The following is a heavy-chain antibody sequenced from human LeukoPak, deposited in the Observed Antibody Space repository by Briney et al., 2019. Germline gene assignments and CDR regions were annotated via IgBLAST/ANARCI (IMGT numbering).Heavy chain of an antibody. CDR1: GGSISSGSYY. V-gene: IGHV4-61*02. CDR2: IYTSGST. D-gene: IGHD2-8*01. CDR3: ARVARSVLD. J-gene: IGHJ4*02. Sequence: SETLSLTCTVSGGSISSGSYYWSWIRQPAGKGLEWIGRIYTSGSTNYNPSLKSRVTISVDTSKNQFSLKLSSVTAADTAVYYCARVARSVLDWGQGTLVTVSS.